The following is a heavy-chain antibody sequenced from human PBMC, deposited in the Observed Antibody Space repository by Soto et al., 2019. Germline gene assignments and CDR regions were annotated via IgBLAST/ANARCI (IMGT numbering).Heavy chain of an antibody. Sequence: NPSETLSLTCTVSGGSISSGDYYWSWIRQPPGKGLEWIGYIYYSGSTYYNPSLKSRVTISVDTSKNQFSLKLSSVTAADTAVYYCARVCLQEWLRFDYWGQGTLVTVSS. V-gene: IGHV4-30-4*01. J-gene: IGHJ4*02. D-gene: IGHD5-12*01. CDR1: GGSISSGDYY. CDR2: IYYSGST. CDR3: ARVCLQEWLRFDY.